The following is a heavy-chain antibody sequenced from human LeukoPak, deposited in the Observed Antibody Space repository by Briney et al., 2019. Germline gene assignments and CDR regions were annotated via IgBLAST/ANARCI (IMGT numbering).Heavy chain of an antibody. D-gene: IGHD6-13*01. Sequence: HSETLSLTCAVYGGSFSGYYWSWIRQPRGRGLGWMGKINNSGSTNYNPSLKRRVTISVDTSKNQFSLKLSSVTAADTAVYYCARDLPAYSSSRSRLYYFDYWGQGTLVTVSS. CDR3: ARDLPAYSSSRSRLYYFDY. CDR1: GGSFSGYY. CDR2: INNSGST. V-gene: IGHV4-34*01. J-gene: IGHJ4*02.